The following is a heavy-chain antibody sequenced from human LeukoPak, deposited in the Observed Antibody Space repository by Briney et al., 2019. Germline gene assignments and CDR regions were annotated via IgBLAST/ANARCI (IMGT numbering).Heavy chain of an antibody. CDR1: GGSFSGYY. J-gene: IGHJ4*02. V-gene: IGHV4-34*01. CDR2: INHSGST. D-gene: IGHD3-22*01. Sequence: SETLSLTCGVYGGSFSGYYWSWIRQPPGKGLEWIGEINHSGSTNYNPSLKSRVTISVDTSKNQLSLKLSSVTAADTAVYYCARGNYYDSSGYYGYWGQGTLVTVSS. CDR3: ARGNYYDSSGYYGY.